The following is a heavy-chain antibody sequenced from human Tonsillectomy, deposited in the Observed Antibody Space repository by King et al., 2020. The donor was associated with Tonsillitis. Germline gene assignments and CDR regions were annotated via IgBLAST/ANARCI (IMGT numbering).Heavy chain of an antibody. V-gene: IGHV3-30*04. CDR2: ISYDGSNK. CDR1: GFTFSSYA. Sequence: VQLVESGGGVVQPGRSLRLSCAASGFTFSSYAMHWVRQAPGKGLEWVAVISYDGSNKYYADSVKGRFTISRDNSKNTLYLQMNSLRAEDTAVYYCARVSLGIAVAGSYDYYGMDVWGQGTTVTVSS. J-gene: IGHJ6*02. CDR3: ARVSLGIAVAGSYDYYGMDV. D-gene: IGHD6-19*01.